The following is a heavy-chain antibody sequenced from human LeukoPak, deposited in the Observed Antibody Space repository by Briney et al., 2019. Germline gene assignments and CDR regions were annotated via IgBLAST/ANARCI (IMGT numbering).Heavy chain of an antibody. CDR1: RGSISGYY. J-gene: IGHJ4*02. V-gene: IGHV4-59*01. Sequence: SETLSLTCTVSRGSISGYYWSWIRQPPGKGLEWIGYIYYSGSTNYNPSLKSRVTISVDTSKNQFSLNLNSVTAADTAVYYCARGGSGWPFDYWGQGTLVTVSS. D-gene: IGHD6-19*01. CDR3: ARGGSGWPFDY. CDR2: IYYSGST.